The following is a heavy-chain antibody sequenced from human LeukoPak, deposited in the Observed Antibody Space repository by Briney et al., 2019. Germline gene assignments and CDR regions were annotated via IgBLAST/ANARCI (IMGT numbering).Heavy chain of an antibody. CDR2: ISAYNGNT. V-gene: IGHV1-18*01. Sequence: GSVTVSCKASGYTFTSYGINWVRQAPGQGLEWMGWISAYNGNTNYAHKLQGRVTMTTDTSTSTAYMELRSLRSDDTAVYYCARRYYGDYFDYWGQGTLVTVSS. CDR3: ARRYYGDYFDY. D-gene: IGHD4-17*01. J-gene: IGHJ4*02. CDR1: GYTFTSYG.